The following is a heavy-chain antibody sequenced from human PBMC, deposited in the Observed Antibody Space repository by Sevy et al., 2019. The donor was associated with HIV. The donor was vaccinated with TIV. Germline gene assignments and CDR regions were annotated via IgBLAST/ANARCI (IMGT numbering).Heavy chain of an antibody. Sequence: GGSLRLSCAASGFTFSSYAMSWVRQAPGKGLEWVSAISGSGGSTYYADSVKGRLTISRDNSKNTLYLQMNSLRAEDTAGYYCAKSPSGSYYNADYWGQGTLVTVSS. CDR2: ISGSGGST. D-gene: IGHD3-10*01. V-gene: IGHV3-23*01. J-gene: IGHJ4*02. CDR1: GFTFSSYA. CDR3: AKSPSGSYYNADY.